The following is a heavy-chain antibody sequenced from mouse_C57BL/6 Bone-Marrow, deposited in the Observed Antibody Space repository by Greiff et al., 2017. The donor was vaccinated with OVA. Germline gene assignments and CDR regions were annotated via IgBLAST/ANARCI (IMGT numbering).Heavy chain of an antibody. D-gene: IGHD2-5*01. CDR2: IDPEPGGT. CDR1: GYTFNDYE. J-gene: IGHJ2*01. Sequence: QVQLQQSGAELVRPGASVTLSCKASGYTFNDYEMHWVKQTPVHGLDWIGAIDPEPGGTAYNQKFKGKAILTADKSSSTAYMALHSLTSEYSAVYYCTRSGAYYSNCVGLYYFDYWGQGATLPVSS. V-gene: IGHV1-15*01. CDR3: TRSGAYYSNCVGLYYFDY.